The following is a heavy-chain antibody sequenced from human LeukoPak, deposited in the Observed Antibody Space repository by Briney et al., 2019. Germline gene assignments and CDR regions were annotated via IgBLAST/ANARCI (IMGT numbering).Heavy chain of an antibody. CDR3: VFVGPSSSWYDFDY. Sequence: DSVRGRFTFSRDNSKNTLYLQMNSLRAEDTAVYYCVFVGPSSSWYDFDYWGQGTLVTVSS. V-gene: IGHV3-30*03. J-gene: IGHJ4*02. D-gene: IGHD6-13*01.